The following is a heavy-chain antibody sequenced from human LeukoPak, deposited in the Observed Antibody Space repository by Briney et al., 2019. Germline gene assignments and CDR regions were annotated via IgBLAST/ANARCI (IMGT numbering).Heavy chain of an antibody. Sequence: SETLSLTCTVSGGSISSYYWSWIRQPPGKGLEWIGYIYYSGSTSYNPSLKSRVTISVDTSKNQFSLKLSSVTAADTAVYYCARTSYWYFDLWGRGTLVTVSS. CDR3: ARTSYWYFDL. CDR2: IYYSGST. V-gene: IGHV4-59*01. J-gene: IGHJ2*01. CDR1: GGSISSYY. D-gene: IGHD3/OR15-3a*01.